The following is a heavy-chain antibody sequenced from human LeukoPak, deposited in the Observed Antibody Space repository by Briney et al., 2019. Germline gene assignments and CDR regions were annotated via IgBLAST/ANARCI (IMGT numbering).Heavy chain of an antibody. D-gene: IGHD5-12*01. J-gene: IGHJ6*03. CDR2: IYSGGST. CDR3: ARDPTSYYYYYMDV. V-gene: IGHV3-53*01. Sequence: GGSLRLSCAASGFTFSSYWMSWVRQAPGKGLEWVSVIYSGGSTYYADSVKDRFTISRDNAKNSLYLQMNSLRAEDTALYYCARDPTSYYYYYMDVWGKGTTVTVSS. CDR1: GFTFSSYW.